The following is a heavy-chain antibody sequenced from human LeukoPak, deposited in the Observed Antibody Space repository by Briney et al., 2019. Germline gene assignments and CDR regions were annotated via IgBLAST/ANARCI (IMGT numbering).Heavy chain of an antibody. D-gene: IGHD3-16*01. CDR3: ASARLGEFDY. Sequence: PGGSLRLSCAASGFTFSSYEMNWVRQAPGKGLEWVSYISSSGSTIYYADSVKGRFTISRDNAKNSLYLQMNSLRAKDTAVYYCASARLGEFDYWGQGTLVTVSS. V-gene: IGHV3-48*03. CDR2: ISSSGSTI. J-gene: IGHJ4*02. CDR1: GFTFSSYE.